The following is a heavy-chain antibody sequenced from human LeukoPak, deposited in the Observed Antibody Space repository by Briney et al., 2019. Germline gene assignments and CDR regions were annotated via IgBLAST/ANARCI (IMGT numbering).Heavy chain of an antibody. CDR3: ARQAPNCGGDCYTYYFDY. J-gene: IGHJ4*02. D-gene: IGHD2-21*02. Sequence: GESLKISCKGSGYSFTSYWIGWVRQMPGKGLEWMGIIYPGDSDTRYSPSFQGQVTISADKSISTAYLQWSSLKASDTAMYYCARQAPNCGGDCYTYYFDYWGQGTLVTVSS. V-gene: IGHV5-51*01. CDR2: IYPGDSDT. CDR1: GYSFTSYW.